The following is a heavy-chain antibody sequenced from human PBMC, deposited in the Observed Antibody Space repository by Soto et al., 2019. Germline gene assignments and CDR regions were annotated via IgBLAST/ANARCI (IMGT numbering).Heavy chain of an antibody. CDR2: ISYDGSNK. CDR1: GFTFSSYG. CDR3: AKDQYVRYYGMDV. D-gene: IGHD2-2*01. Sequence: GGSLRLSCAASGFTFSSYGMHWVRQAPGKGLEWVAVISYDGSNKYYADSVKGRFTISRDNSKNTLYLQMNSLRAEDTAVYYCAKDQYVRYYGMDVWGQGTTVTVSS. V-gene: IGHV3-30*18. J-gene: IGHJ6*02.